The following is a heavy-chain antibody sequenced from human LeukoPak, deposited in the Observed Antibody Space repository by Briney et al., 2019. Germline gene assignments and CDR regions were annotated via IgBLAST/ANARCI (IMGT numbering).Heavy chain of an antibody. CDR2: IDWNSGSK. J-gene: IGHJ6*02. V-gene: IGHV3-9*01. CDR3: AKSRGPYYLYYGMDV. D-gene: IGHD5-12*01. Sequence: GRSLRLSCAASGVTFDDYAMHWVRQTPGKGLEWVSAIDWNSGSKDYADSVKGRFTISRDNAGNSLYLQMNSLRPEDTALYYCAKSRGPYYLYYGMDVWGQGTKFTVS. CDR1: GVTFDDYA.